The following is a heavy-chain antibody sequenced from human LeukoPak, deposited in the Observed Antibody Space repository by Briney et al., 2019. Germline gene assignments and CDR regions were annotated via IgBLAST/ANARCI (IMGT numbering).Heavy chain of an antibody. J-gene: IGHJ3*02. CDR1: GFTFSSYE. CDR3: ARYKVVPARAAAFDI. Sequence: GALRLSCAASGFTFSSYEMNWVRQAPGKGLEWVSYISSSGSTIYYADSVKGRFTISRDNAKNSLYLQMNSLRAEETAVYYCARYKVVPARAAAFDIWGQGTMVTVSS. D-gene: IGHD2-2*01. CDR2: ISSSGSTI. V-gene: IGHV3-48*03.